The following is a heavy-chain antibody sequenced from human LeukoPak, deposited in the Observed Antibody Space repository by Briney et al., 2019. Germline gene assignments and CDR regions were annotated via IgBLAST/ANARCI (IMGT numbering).Heavy chain of an antibody. CDR2: IYYSGST. CDR3: ARDLGSYGMDV. J-gene: IGHJ6*02. Sequence: SETLSLTCTVSSGSISSYYWSWIRQPPGKGLEWIGYIYYSGSTNYNPSLKSRVTISVDMSKNQFSLKLSSVTAADTAVYYCARDLGSYGMDVWGQGTTVTVSS. V-gene: IGHV4-59*01. CDR1: SGSISSYY.